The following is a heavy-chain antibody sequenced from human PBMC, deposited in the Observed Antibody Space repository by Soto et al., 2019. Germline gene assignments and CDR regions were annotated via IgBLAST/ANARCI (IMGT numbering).Heavy chain of an antibody. CDR2: INHSGST. J-gene: IGHJ4*02. Sequence: SETLSLTCAVYGGSFSCYYWSWIRQPPGKGLEWIGEINHSGSTNYNPSLKSRVTISVDTSKNQFSLKLSSVTAADTAVYYCARSAAARLGYWGQGTLVTVSS. CDR3: ARSAAARLGY. CDR1: GGSFSCYY. D-gene: IGHD6-6*01. V-gene: IGHV4-34*01.